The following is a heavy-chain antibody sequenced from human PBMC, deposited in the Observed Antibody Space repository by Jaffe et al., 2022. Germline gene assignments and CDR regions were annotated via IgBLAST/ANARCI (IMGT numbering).Heavy chain of an antibody. CDR1: GFTFSSYS. V-gene: IGHV3-48*01. Sequence: EVQLVESGGGLVQPGGSLRLSCAASGFTFSSYSMNWVRQAPGKGLEWVSYISSSSSTIYYADSVKGRFTISRDNAKNSLYLQMNSLRAEDTAVYYCARDYDTAMVTGGWGLSPYYYYMDVWGKGTTVTVSS. CDR3: ARDYDTAMVTGGWGLSPYYYYMDV. CDR2: ISSSSSTI. J-gene: IGHJ6*03. D-gene: IGHD5-18*01.